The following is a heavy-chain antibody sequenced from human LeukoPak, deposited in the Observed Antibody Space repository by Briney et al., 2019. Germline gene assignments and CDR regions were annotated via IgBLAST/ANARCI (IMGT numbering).Heavy chain of an antibody. CDR3: ARGSLPYSGSYHNH. V-gene: IGHV3-7*01. J-gene: IGHJ5*02. D-gene: IGHD1-26*01. CDR2: IKQDGSER. CDR1: GFTFSSYW. Sequence: GGSLRLSCAASGFTFSSYWMSWVRQAPGKGLEWVANIKQDGSERHYVDSVKGRFTISRDNAKNSLYLQMNSLRAEDTAVYYCARGSLPYSGSYHNHWGQGTLVTVSS.